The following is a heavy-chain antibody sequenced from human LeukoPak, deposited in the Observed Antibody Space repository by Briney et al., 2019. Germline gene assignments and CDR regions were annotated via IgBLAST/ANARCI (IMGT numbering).Heavy chain of an antibody. CDR1: GYTFTGYY. Sequence: ASVKVSCKASGYTFTGYYMHWVRQAPGQGLEWMGWINPNSGNTGYAQKFQGRVTMTRDTSTSTAYMDLSSLTSEDTAVYFCARDSRYIYGPDNWFDLWGQGTLVTVSS. CDR2: INPNSGNT. V-gene: IGHV1-8*02. CDR3: ARDSRYIYGPDNWFDL. D-gene: IGHD5-18*01. J-gene: IGHJ5*02.